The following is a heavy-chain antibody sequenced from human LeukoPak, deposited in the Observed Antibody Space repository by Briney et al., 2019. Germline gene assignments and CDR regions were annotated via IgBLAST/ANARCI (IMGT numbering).Heavy chain of an antibody. Sequence: PGGSLRLSCALSGVTVSSNHMSSVRQAPGKGLEWVSAIYSGGGTYYADSVKGRFTLSRDISKNTLYLQMNSLRAEDTAVYYCVRDASWGQGTLVTVSS. V-gene: IGHV3-66*01. CDR3: VRDAS. CDR1: GVTVSSNH. CDR2: IYSGGGT. J-gene: IGHJ4*02.